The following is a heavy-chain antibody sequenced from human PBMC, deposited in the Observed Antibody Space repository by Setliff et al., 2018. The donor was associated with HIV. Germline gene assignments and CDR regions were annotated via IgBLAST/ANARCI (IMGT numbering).Heavy chain of an antibody. J-gene: IGHJ6*03. CDR1: GFSFGSYT. CDR2: ISHSGTTI. V-gene: IGHV3-48*01. CDR3: ARVGYSSSWGKYYYYMDV. D-gene: IGHD6-6*01. Sequence: GGSLRLSCAASGFSFGSYTMNWVRQAPGKGLEWISLISHSGTTIFYADSVKGRFIVSRDNAENSLYLQINSLRVEDTALYYCARVGYSSSWGKYYYYMDVWGKGTTVTVSS.